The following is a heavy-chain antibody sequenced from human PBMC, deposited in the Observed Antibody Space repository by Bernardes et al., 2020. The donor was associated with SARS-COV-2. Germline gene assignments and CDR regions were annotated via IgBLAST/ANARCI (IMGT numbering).Heavy chain of an antibody. CDR3: ARGSYLIH. CDR2: ISTYNDNI. J-gene: IGHJ4*02. V-gene: IGHV1-18*04. CDR1: GYTFTTYG. D-gene: IGHD1-26*01. Sequence: VKVSCKASGYTFTTYGISWVRQAPGQGLEWMGWISTYNDNINYAQKLQGRVTMTTDTSTSTAYMELRSLTYDDTAVYYCARGSYLIHGGQGTLVTVSA.